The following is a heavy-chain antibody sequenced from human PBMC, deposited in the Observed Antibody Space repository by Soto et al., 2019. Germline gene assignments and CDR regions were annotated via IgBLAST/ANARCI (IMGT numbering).Heavy chain of an antibody. V-gene: IGHV3-23*01. CDR3: ARADGPLPVTLLGF. D-gene: IGHD5-18*01. CDR2: INRGGGP. J-gene: IGHJ4*02. Sequence: GGSLRLSCATSGFTFNNYSMSWVRQAPGKGLEWVSSINRGGGPYYADSVKGRFTTSRDNSKNMLYLRMNSLRADDTAVYFCARADGPLPVTLLGFWGQGALVTVSS. CDR1: GFTFNNYS.